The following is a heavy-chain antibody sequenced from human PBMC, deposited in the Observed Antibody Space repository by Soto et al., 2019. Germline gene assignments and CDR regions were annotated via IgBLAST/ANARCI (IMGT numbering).Heavy chain of an antibody. D-gene: IGHD3-3*01. Sequence: QLQLQESGPGLVKPSETLSLTCYVSDDSINSDKYYWGWIRQPPGKGLEWIGSIYYRGNVYYNPSPQTRVTVSLYKSKSQFSLKLNSVTAADSAVYFCARLEGLATISYYFDFWGPGALVTVSS. CDR2: IYYRGNV. CDR1: DDSINSDKYY. J-gene: IGHJ4*02. V-gene: IGHV4-39*01. CDR3: ARLEGLATISYYFDF.